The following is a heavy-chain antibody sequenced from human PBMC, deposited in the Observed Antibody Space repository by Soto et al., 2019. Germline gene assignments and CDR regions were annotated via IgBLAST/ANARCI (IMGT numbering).Heavy chain of an antibody. CDR2: ISADNVNT. V-gene: IGHV1-18*01. CDR1: GYTFSSYG. Sequence: QVQLVQSGVEVKKPGASVKVSCKASGYTFSSYGIGWVRQAPGQGLEWIGWISADNVNTNYTQKFQDRVTTPKATSSTPAYMQLWNRGSGDTAMYYCARSSAGWSLLRYGAFDKWGQETRVTASS. J-gene: IGHJ3*02. D-gene: IGHD3-22*01. CDR3: ARSSAGWSLLRYGAFDK.